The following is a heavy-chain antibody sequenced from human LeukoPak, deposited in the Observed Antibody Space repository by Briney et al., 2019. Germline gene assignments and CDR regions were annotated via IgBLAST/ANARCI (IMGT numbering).Heavy chain of an antibody. CDR3: ATRTSGAFDF. J-gene: IGHJ3*01. V-gene: IGHV3-30-3*01. CDR2: ISDDGSNK. CDR1: GFTFSNYT. Sequence: GGSLSLSCAASGFTFSNYTLHCVRQAPGKGLEWVALISDDGSNKYYTNSVKGRFTISRDNSKNTLYLQMNSLRAEDTAVYYCATRTSGAFDFWGRRTMVIVS.